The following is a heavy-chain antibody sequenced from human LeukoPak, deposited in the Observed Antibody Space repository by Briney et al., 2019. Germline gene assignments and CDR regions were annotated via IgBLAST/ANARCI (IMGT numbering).Heavy chain of an antibody. D-gene: IGHD5-18*01. Sequence: ASVKVSCKVSGYTLTELSMHWVRQAPGKGLEWMGGFDPEDGETIYAQKFQGRVTMTEDTSTDTAYMELSSLRSEDTAVYYCATRPIFGDSYGGFDYWGQGTLVTVSS. CDR1: GYTLTELS. CDR2: FDPEDGET. J-gene: IGHJ4*02. V-gene: IGHV1-24*01. CDR3: ATRPIFGDSYGGFDY.